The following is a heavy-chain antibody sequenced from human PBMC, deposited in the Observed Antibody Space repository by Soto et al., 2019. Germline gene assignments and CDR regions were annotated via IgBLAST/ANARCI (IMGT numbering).Heavy chain of an antibody. CDR3: AIGSTDSYPGSRVVDF. V-gene: IGHV3-23*01. Sequence: GGSLRLSCVASGITFGRRAMSWVRQAPGEGLEWVSTITDSCGDAHYADSVRGRFTISRDNFYNTLSLQISSLSAEDSAVYYGAIGSTDSYPGSRVVDFWGRGTLVTVPS. CDR2: ITDSCGDA. CDR1: GITFGRRA. J-gene: IGHJ4*02. D-gene: IGHD3-10*01.